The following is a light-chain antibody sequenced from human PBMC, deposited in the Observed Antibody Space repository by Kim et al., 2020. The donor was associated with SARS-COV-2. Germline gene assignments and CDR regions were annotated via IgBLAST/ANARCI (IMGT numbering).Light chain of an antibody. CDR3: SSYAGSNRV. CDR2: EVT. CDR1: SSDVGGYNY. J-gene: IGLJ3*02. V-gene: IGLV2-8*01. Sequence: QSALTQPPSASGSPGQSVTISCTGTSSDVGGYNYVSWHQQHPGKAPKVMIYEVTKRPSGVPDRFSGSKSGNTASLTVSGLQADDEADYYCSSYAGSNRVFGGGTQLTVL.